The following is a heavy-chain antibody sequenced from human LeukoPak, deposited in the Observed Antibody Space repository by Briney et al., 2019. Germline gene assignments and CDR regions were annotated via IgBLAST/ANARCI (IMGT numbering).Heavy chain of an antibody. V-gene: IGHV4-39*07. Sequence: SETLSLTCTVSGGSISSSSYYWGWIRQPPGKGLEWIGSIYYSGSTYHNPSLKSRVTISVDTSKNQFSLKLSSVTAADTAVYYCARVMSSWFDPWGQGTLVTVSS. CDR3: ARVMSSWFDP. D-gene: IGHD2-8*01. CDR1: GGSISSSSYY. CDR2: IYYSGST. J-gene: IGHJ5*02.